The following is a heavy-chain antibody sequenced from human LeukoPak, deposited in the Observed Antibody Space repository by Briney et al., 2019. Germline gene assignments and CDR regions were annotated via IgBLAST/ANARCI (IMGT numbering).Heavy chain of an antibody. J-gene: IGHJ4*02. V-gene: IGHV1-18*01. Sequence: ASVKVSCKASGYTFTSHGISWVRQAPGQGLEWMGWISAYNGNTNYAQKLQGRVTMTTDTSTSTAYMELRSLRSDDTAVYYCARDNGPGYDILTGYYRGFDYWGQGTLVTVSS. CDR2: ISAYNGNT. D-gene: IGHD3-9*01. CDR3: ARDNGPGYDILTGYYRGFDY. CDR1: GYTFTSHG.